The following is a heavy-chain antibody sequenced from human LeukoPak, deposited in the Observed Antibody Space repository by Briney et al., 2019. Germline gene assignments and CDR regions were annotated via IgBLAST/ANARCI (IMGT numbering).Heavy chain of an antibody. Sequence: SETLSLTCTVSGGSISSSSYYWGWIRQPPGKGLEWIGSIYYSGSTYYNPSLKSRVTISVDTSKNQFSLKLSSVTAADTAVYYCARDMDYYGSGSYYLFDYWGQGTLVTVSS. D-gene: IGHD3-10*01. CDR2: IYYSGST. CDR3: ARDMDYYGSGSYYLFDY. CDR1: GGSISSSSYY. J-gene: IGHJ4*02. V-gene: IGHV4-39*07.